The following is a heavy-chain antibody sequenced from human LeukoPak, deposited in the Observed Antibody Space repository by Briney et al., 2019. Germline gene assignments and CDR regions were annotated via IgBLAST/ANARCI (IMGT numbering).Heavy chain of an antibody. CDR1: GGSVSSGSYY. CDR2: IYYSGST. J-gene: IGHJ5*02. V-gene: IGHV4-61*01. CDR3: ARDRSLEGIGWFDP. Sequence: ETLSLTCTVSGGSVSSGSYYWSWIRQPPGTGLEWIGYIYYSGSTNYNPSLKSRVTISVDTSKNQFSLKLSSVTAADTAVYYCARDRSLEGIGWFDPWGQGTLVTVSS. D-gene: IGHD3-3*01.